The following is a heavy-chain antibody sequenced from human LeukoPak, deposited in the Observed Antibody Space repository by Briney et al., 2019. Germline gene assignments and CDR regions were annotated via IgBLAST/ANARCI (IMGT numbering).Heavy chain of an antibody. D-gene: IGHD1-26*01. CDR1: GGSISSSSYY. V-gene: IGHV4-39*07. CDR3: ARDIVGIPWVDY. CDR2: IYYSGST. Sequence: SETLSLTCTVSGGSISSSSYYWGWIRQPPGKGLEWIGSIYYSGSTYYNPSLKSRVTISVDTSKNQFSLKLSSVTAADTAVYYCARDIVGIPWVDYWGQGTLVTVSS. J-gene: IGHJ4*02.